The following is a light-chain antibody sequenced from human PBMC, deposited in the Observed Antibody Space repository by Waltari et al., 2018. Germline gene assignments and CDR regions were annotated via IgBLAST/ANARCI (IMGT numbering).Light chain of an antibody. J-gene: IGLJ2*01. CDR1: SSDVGGYNH. Sequence: QSALTQPAPVSGSPGQSITISCTGTSSDVGGYNHVSWYQQQPGKAPKLLILEVTNRPSGMSNRVSGSKSGNTASLTISGLQAEDEGEYYCSSFTTIGTLVVFGGGTKVTVL. CDR2: EVT. V-gene: IGLV2-14*01. CDR3: SSFTTIGTLVV.